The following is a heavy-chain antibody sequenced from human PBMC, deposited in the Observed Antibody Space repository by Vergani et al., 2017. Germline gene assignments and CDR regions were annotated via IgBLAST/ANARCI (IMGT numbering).Heavy chain of an antibody. CDR1: GFTFDDYA. CDR2: ISWNSGSI. D-gene: IGHD4-17*01. Sequence: EVQLVESGGGLVQPGRSLRLSCAASGFTFDDYALHWVRQAPGKGLEWVSGISWNSGSIGYADSVTGRFTISRDNAKNSLYLQMNSLRAEDTALYYCAKDAFYGVTGYLDYWGQGTLVTVSS. V-gene: IGHV3-9*01. CDR3: AKDAFYGVTGYLDY. J-gene: IGHJ4*02.